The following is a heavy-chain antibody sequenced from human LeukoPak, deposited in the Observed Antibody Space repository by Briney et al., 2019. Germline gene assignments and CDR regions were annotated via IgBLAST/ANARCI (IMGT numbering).Heavy chain of an antibody. D-gene: IGHD5-12*01. V-gene: IGHV4-38-2*02. Sequence: SETLSLTCTVSGYSISSGYYWSWIRPPPGKGLEWIGEINHSGSTKYNPSLKSRVTISVDTSKNQFSLKLSSVTAADTAVYYCARAPHYSGYDYWGQGTLVTVSS. CDR2: INHSGST. CDR3: ARAPHYSGYDY. CDR1: GYSISSGYY. J-gene: IGHJ4*02.